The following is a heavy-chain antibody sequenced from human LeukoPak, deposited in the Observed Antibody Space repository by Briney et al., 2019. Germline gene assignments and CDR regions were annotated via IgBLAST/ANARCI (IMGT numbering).Heavy chain of an antibody. CDR3: ARDLGDTGWYTFDY. CDR1: GYSVSSINGA. J-gene: IGHJ4*02. CDR2: TYYRSKWYY. Sequence: SQTLSLTCDLSGYSVSSINGAWIGMRQSPSRGLEGLGRTYYRSKWYYEYAVSMKGRMTIIPDTSKNQFSLQVKNVSPEDTAVYYCARDLGDTGWYTFDYWGQGTLVTVSS. V-gene: IGHV6-1*01. D-gene: IGHD6-19*01.